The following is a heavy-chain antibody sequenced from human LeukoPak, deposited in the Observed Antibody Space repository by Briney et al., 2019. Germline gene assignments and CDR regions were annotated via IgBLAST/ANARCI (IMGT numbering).Heavy chain of an antibody. D-gene: IGHD2-8*02. CDR1: GFIFSDYS. V-gene: IGHV3-48*02. Sequence: GGSLRLSCAASGFIFSDYSMNWVRQTPGKGLEWVTYISSGGSTIYYADSVRGRFTISRDSARNSLYLQMNSLGDGDTAVYYCARDETGVGSGGIDFWGQGTLVTVSS. CDR3: ARDETGVGSGGIDF. CDR2: ISSGGSTI. J-gene: IGHJ4*02.